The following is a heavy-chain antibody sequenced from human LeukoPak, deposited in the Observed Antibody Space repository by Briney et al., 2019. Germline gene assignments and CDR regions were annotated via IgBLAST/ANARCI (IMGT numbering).Heavy chain of an antibody. J-gene: IGHJ4*02. V-gene: IGHV3-7*03. CDR3: ARDYYSSGSYQDY. CDR1: GFTFSSYW. Sequence: GGSLRLSCAASGFTFSSYWMSWVRQAQGKGVERVANIQQDGSEKYYVDSVRGRFTISRDNAKNSLYLQMDGLRAEDTAVYYCARDYYSSGSYQDYWGQGTLVTVSS. D-gene: IGHD3-10*01. CDR2: IQQDGSEK.